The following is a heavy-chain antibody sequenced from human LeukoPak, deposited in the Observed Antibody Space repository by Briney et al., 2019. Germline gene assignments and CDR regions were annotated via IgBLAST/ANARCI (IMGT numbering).Heavy chain of an antibody. CDR3: ARVLGRHAFDY. CDR1: GFTFSSYW. J-gene: IGHJ4*02. CDR2: INSDGSST. V-gene: IGHV3-74*01. Sequence: GGSLRLSCAASGFTFSSYWIHWVRQAPGKGLVWVSRINSDGSSTSYADSVKGRFTISRDNAKNTLYLQMNSLRAEDTAVYYCARVLGRHAFDYWGQGTLVTVSS.